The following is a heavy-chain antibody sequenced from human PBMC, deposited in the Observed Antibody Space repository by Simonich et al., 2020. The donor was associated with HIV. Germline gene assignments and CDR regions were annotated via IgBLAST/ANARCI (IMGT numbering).Heavy chain of an antibody. CDR1: GGSFSGNY. CDR3: ARGFYQRLYYFDY. CDR2: INHSGST. D-gene: IGHD2-2*01. V-gene: IGHV4-34*01. J-gene: IGHJ4*02. Sequence: QVQLQQWGAGLLKPSETLSLTCAVYGGSFSGNYWSWIRQPPGKGLEWIGEINHSGSTNYNPSLKSLVTISVDTSKNQFSLKLSSVTAADTAVYYCARGFYQRLYYFDYWGQGTLVTVSS.